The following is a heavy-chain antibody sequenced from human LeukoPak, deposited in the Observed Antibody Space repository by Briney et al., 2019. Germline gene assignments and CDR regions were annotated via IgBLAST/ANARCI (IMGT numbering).Heavy chain of an antibody. CDR1: GFTFDDYA. CDR2: ISWNSGSI. D-gene: IGHD2-15*01. CDR3: AKDRFPHLVAATGDYYYGMDV. Sequence: PGGSLRLSCAASGFTFDDYAMHWVRQAPGKGLEWVSGISWNSGSIGYADSVKGRFTISRDNAKNSLYLQMNSLRAEDTALYYCAKDRFPHLVAATGDYYYGMDVWGQGTTVTVSS. V-gene: IGHV3-9*01. J-gene: IGHJ6*02.